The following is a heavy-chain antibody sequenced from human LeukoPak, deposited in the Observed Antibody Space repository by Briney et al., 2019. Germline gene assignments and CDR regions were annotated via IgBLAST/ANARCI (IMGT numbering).Heavy chain of an antibody. CDR2: ISYDGSTK. CDR1: GFTFSSYA. CDR3: ARPSPVYDILTGYSLSVPFSY. Sequence: PGGSLRLSCAASGFTFSSYAMHWVRQAPGKGLEWVAVISYDGSTKYYADSVKGRITIFRDNSKNTLYLQSNSTRAEDTAEYYCARPSPVYDILTGYSLSVPFSYWGQGTLVTVSS. D-gene: IGHD3-9*01. V-gene: IGHV3-30-3*01. J-gene: IGHJ4*02.